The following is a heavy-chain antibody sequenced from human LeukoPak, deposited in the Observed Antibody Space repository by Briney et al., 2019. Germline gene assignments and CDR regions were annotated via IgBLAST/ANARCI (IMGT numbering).Heavy chain of an antibody. Sequence: PGGSLRLSCAASGFTFDDYAMHWVRQAPGKGLEWVSGISWNSGSIGYADSVKGRFTISRDNAKNSLYLLMNSLRAEDTALYYCAKQYRSYSGSYEYWGQGTLVTVSS. V-gene: IGHV3-9*01. D-gene: IGHD1-26*01. CDR2: ISWNSGSI. CDR3: AKQYRSYSGSYEY. J-gene: IGHJ4*02. CDR1: GFTFDDYA.